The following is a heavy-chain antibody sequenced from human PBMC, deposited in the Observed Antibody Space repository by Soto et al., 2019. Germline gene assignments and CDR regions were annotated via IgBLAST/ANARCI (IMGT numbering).Heavy chain of an antibody. V-gene: IGHV4-34*01. CDR1: GGSFSGYY. D-gene: IGHD5-18*01. Sequence: SETLSLTCAVYGGSFSGYYWSWIRQPPGKGLEWIGEINHSGSTNYNPSLKSRVTISVDTSKNQFSLKLSSVTAADTAVYYCARHKPRRRRGYSYGQGSYYGMDVWGQGTTVTVSS. CDR3: ARHKPRRRRGYSYGQGSYYGMDV. J-gene: IGHJ6*02. CDR2: INHSGST.